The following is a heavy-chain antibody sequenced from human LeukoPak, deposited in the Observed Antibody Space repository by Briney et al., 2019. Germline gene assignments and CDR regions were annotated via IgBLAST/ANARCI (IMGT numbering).Heavy chain of an antibody. V-gene: IGHV3-23*01. J-gene: IGHJ4*02. D-gene: IGHD6-13*01. Sequence: GGSLRLSCVASGFTFNSYSMNWVRQAPGKGLEWVSSISGGGASTYYADSVKGRFTISRDNSKNTLYLQMNSLRAEDTAVYYCAKDWQQVDYWGQGTLVTVSS. CDR2: ISGGGAST. CDR3: AKDWQQVDY. CDR1: GFTFNSYS.